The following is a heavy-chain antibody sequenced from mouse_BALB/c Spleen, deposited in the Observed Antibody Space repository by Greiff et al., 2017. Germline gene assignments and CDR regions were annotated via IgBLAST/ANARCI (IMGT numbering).Heavy chain of an antibody. CDR2: INPYNGDT. CDR3: GRSPFYDGYPIAY. V-gene: IGHV1-37*01. Sequence: VQLKESGPELVKPGASVKISCKASGYSFTGYFMNWVKQSHGKSLEWIGRINPYNGDTFYNQKFKGKATLTVDKSSSTAHMELLSLTSEDSAVYYCGRSPFYDGYPIAYWGQGTLVTVSA. J-gene: IGHJ3*01. CDR1: GYSFTGYF. D-gene: IGHD2-3*01.